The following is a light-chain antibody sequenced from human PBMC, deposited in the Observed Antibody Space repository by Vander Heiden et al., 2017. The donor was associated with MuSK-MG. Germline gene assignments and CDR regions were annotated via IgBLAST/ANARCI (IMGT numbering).Light chain of an antibody. CDR2: AAS. V-gene: IGKV1-39*01. CDR1: QSISSY. J-gene: IGKJ4*01. Sequence: DIQMTQSPSSLSASVGDRVTITCRAGQSISSYLNWYQQKPGKAPKLLIYAASSLQSGVPSRFSGSGSGTDFTLTISSLQPEDFATYYCQQSYSTLTFGGGTKVEIK. CDR3: QQSYSTLT.